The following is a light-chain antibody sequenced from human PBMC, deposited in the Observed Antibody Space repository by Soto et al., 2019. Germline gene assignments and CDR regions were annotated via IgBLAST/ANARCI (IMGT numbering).Light chain of an antibody. V-gene: IGKV1D-13*01. CDR2: DAS. CDR1: QGIGSA. J-gene: IGKJ5*01. CDR3: QQFKNFPIT. Sequence: AIQLTQSPSSLSASVGDRVTITCRASQGIGSALVWYQQKPGKAPKLLISDASNLVSGVPSRFSGTGSGTDFTLIISSLQPEDFASYYCQQFKNFPITFGQGTRLEIE.